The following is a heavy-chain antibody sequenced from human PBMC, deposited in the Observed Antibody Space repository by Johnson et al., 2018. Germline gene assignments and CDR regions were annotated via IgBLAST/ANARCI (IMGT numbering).Heavy chain of an antibody. D-gene: IGHD6-13*01. CDR2: ISYDGSNK. CDR1: GFTFSSYA. Sequence: QVQLVQSGGGVVQXGRSLRLSCAASGFTFSSYAMHWVRQAPGKGLEWVAVISYDGSNKYYADSVKGRFTISRDNSTNTLYLQMNSLRAEDTAVYYCAKDWYSSSWYGHFQYWGQGTLVTVSS. J-gene: IGHJ1*01. CDR3: AKDWYSSSWYGHFQY. V-gene: IGHV3-30*04.